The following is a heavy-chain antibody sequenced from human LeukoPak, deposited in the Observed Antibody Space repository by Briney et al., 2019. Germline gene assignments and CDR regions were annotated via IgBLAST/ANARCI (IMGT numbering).Heavy chain of an antibody. J-gene: IGHJ4*02. CDR3: ACHSGWSGPSE. CDR2: IYHSGRT. CDR1: AYSISSGYY. D-gene: IGHD6-19*01. Sequence: SETLSLTCTVSAYSISSGYYWGWIRQPPGKGLEWIGSIYHSGRTNYNPSLKSRVTISVDKSKNHFSLELSSVTAADTAVYYCACHSGWSGPSEWGQGTLVIVSS. V-gene: IGHV4-38-2*02.